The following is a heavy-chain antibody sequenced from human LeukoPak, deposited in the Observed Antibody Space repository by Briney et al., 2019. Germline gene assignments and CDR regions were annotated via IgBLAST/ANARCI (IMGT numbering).Heavy chain of an antibody. CDR1: GGSISSYY. CDR2: IYYSGST. J-gene: IGHJ6*02. CDR3: ARGSRPYYGSGSYSYGMDV. V-gene: IGHV4-59*01. D-gene: IGHD3-10*01. Sequence: PSETLSLTCTVSGGSISSYYWSWIRQPPGKGLEWIGYIYYSGSTNYNPSLKSRVTISVDTSKNQFSLKLSSVTAADTAVYYCARGSRPYYGSGSYSYGMDVWGQGTTVTVSS.